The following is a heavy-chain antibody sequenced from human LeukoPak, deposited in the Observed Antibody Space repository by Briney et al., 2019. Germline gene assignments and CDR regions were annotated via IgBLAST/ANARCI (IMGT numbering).Heavy chain of an antibody. D-gene: IGHD3-9*01. CDR3: ARAADYDILTGYYSGRDVYYYYYMDV. V-gene: IGHV1-18*01. Sequence: ASVKVSCKASGYTFTSYGISWVRQAPGQGLEWMGWISAYNGNTNYAQKLQGRVTMTTDTSTSTAYMELRSLRSDDTAVYYCARAADYDILTGYYSGRDVYYYYYMDVWGKGTTVTVSS. CDR2: ISAYNGNT. CDR1: GYTFTSYG. J-gene: IGHJ6*03.